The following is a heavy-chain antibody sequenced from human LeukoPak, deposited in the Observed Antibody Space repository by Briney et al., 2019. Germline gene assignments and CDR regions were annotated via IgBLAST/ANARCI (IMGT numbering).Heavy chain of an antibody. D-gene: IGHD4-17*01. V-gene: IGHV3-23*01. CDR1: GFTFSSYA. CDR3: ARDRTGDYGYFDY. J-gene: IGHJ4*02. Sequence: GGSLRLSCAASGFTFSSYAMSWVRQAPGKGLEWVSAISGSGGSTYYADSVKGRFTISRDNSKNTLYLQMNSLRAEDTAVYYCARDRTGDYGYFDYWGQGTLVTVSS. CDR2: ISGSGGST.